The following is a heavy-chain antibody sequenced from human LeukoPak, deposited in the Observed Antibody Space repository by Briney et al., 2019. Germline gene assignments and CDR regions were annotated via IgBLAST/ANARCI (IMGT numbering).Heavy chain of an antibody. CDR3: ASGSGSYRTPYYYMDV. J-gene: IGHJ6*03. D-gene: IGHD3-10*01. Sequence: GSLRLSCVASGFTVSSNYMSWVRQAPGKGLEWVSVIYSGGRTYYTDSVKGRFTISRDNSKNTLYLQMNSLRAEDTAVYYCASGSGSYRTPYYYMDVWGTGTTVTVPS. CDR1: GFTVSSNY. V-gene: IGHV3-53*01. CDR2: IYSGGRT.